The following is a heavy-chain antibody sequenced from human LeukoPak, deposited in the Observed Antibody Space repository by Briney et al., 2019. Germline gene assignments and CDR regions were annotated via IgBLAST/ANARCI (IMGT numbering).Heavy chain of an antibody. D-gene: IGHD2-15*01. Sequence: GGSLRLSFAASGFTFSSYWMSWVRQAPGKGLEWVANIKQDGSEKYYVDSVKGRFTISRDNAKNSLYLQMNSLRAEDTAVYYCARDTLPNRYCSGGSCYSDYWGQGTLVTVSS. CDR3: ARDTLPNRYCSGGSCYSDY. CDR2: IKQDGSEK. V-gene: IGHV3-7*01. CDR1: GFTFSSYW. J-gene: IGHJ4*02.